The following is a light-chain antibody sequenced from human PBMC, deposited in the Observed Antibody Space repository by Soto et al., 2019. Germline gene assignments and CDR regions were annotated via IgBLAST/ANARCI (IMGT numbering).Light chain of an antibody. CDR1: QSISIW. CDR2: KAS. V-gene: IGKV1-5*03. CDR3: QQYKTYSRT. Sequence: DIQMTQSPSTLSASVGDRVSITCRASQSISIWLAWYQQKPGKAPRVLIYKASILESGVPSRFSGSGSETELTLTISSLQPDDFATYYCQQYKTYSRTFGQGTKVEIK. J-gene: IGKJ1*01.